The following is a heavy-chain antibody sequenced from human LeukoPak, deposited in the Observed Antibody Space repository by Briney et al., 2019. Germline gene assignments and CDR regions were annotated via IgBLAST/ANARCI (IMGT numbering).Heavy chain of an antibody. CDR3: ASSSWLRDSNFDN. D-gene: IGHD6-13*01. Sequence: PSETLSLTCTVSGGSISSYYWSWIRQPPGKGLEWIGYIYYSGSTNYNPSLKSRVTMSVVASKNQFSLKLSSVTAADTAVYYCASSSWLRDSNFDNWGQGTLVTVSS. V-gene: IGHV4-59*08. CDR1: GGSISSYY. CDR2: IYYSGST. J-gene: IGHJ4*02.